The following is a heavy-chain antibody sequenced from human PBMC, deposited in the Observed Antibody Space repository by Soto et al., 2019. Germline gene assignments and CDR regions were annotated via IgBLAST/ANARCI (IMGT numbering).Heavy chain of an antibody. J-gene: IGHJ4*02. D-gene: IGHD3-9*01. CDR2: ISWDGEK. Sequence: SGPTLVNPTQTLTLTCTFSGFSLNTRGVGVGWIRQPPGKALEWLALISWDGEKRYSPSLKSRLTITKDTSENQVVLTMTNMEPVATATYCGGDRRDVLLTGHYYFDYWGQGTLVTVSS. V-gene: IGHV2-5*02. CDR1: GFSLNTRGVG. CDR3: GDRRDVLLTGHYYFDY.